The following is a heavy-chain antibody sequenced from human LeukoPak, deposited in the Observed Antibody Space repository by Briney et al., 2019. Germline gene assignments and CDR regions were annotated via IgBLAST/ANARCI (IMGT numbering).Heavy chain of an antibody. D-gene: IGHD5-12*01. CDR3: AKDQKRGPGGYYFDS. CDR1: VFALSIYA. V-gene: IGHV3-30*18. J-gene: IGHJ4*02. Sequence: PGVSLTLSCAASVFALSIYAMHCVRQAPGKGLQGVTVISTDGRDTKYAASVKGRVAISRDNSKNTLDLKMNSLRDEDTAVYYCAKDQKRGPGGYYFDSWGQGTLVTVSS. CDR2: ISTDGRDT.